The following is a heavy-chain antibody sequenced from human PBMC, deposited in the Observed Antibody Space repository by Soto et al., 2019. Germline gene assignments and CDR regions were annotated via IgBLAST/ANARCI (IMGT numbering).Heavy chain of an antibody. CDR1: GFTFRSYS. CDR2: ISSSSSTI. J-gene: IGHJ6*02. D-gene: IGHD5-18*01. CDR3: ARRGYNYGYGDYYGMDV. Sequence: PGGSLRLSCAASGFTFRSYSMNWVRQAPGKGLEWLSYISSSSSTIYYADSVKGRFTISRDNAKNSLYLQMNSLRDEDTAVYYCARRGYNYGYGDYYGMDVWGQGTTVTV. V-gene: IGHV3-48*02.